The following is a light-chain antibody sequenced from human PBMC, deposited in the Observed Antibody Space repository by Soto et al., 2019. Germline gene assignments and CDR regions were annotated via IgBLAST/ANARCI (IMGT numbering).Light chain of an antibody. CDR2: WAS. V-gene: IGKV4-1*01. CDR3: QQYYSSPLT. Sequence: DIVMTQSPASLAVSLGERATINCKSSQSVLYSSNNKDYLAWYQQKPGQPPKLLIYWASTRESGVPDRFSGSGSGTDFTLAISSLQAEDVAAYYCQQYYSSPLTFGGGTKVEIK. J-gene: IGKJ4*01. CDR1: QSVLYSSNNKDY.